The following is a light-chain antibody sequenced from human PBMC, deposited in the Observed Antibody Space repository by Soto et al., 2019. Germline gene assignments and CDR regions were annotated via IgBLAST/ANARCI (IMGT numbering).Light chain of an antibody. CDR3: QTWGSGIVV. V-gene: IGLV4-69*01. J-gene: IGLJ2*01. CDR2: LNSDGSH. Sequence: QPVLTQSPSASASLGASVKLTCTLSSGHSNYAIAWHQQQSEKGPRYLMKLNSDGSHSKGDGIPDRFSGSSSGAERYLTISSLQSEGEADYYCQTWGSGIVVFGGGTKL. CDR1: SGHSNYA.